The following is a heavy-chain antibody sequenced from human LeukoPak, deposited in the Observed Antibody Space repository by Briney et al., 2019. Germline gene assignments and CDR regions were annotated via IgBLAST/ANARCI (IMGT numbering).Heavy chain of an antibody. V-gene: IGHV3-9*01. J-gene: IGHJ4*02. CDR3: AKDYDFWSGYYDY. Sequence: GGSLRLSCAASGFTFDDYAMHWVRQAPGKGLEWVSGISWNSGSIGYADSVKGRFTISGDNAKNSLYLQMNSLRAEDTALYYCAKDYDFWSGYYDYWGQGTLVTVSS. D-gene: IGHD3-3*01. CDR1: GFTFDDYA. CDR2: ISWNSGSI.